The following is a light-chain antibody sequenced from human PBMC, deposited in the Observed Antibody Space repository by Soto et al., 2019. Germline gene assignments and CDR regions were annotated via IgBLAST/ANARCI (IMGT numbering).Light chain of an antibody. CDR2: AAS. CDR1: QGISTY. CDR3: QKYNSVPLT. V-gene: IGKV1-27*01. J-gene: IGKJ4*01. Sequence: DIQVTQSPSSLSASVGDRVTITCRASQGISTYLAWYQQKPGKVPKLLIYAASTLQSGVPSRFSGSGSGTDFTPTISSLQPEDVATYYCQKYNSVPLTFGGGTKVEIK.